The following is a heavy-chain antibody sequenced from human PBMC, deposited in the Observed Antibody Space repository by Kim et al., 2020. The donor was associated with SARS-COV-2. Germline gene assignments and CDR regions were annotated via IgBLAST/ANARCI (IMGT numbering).Heavy chain of an antibody. V-gene: IGHV1-69*13. Sequence: SVKVSCKASGGTFSSYAISWVRQAPGQGLEWMGGIIPIFGTANYAQKFQGRVTITADESTSTAYMELSSLRSEDTAVYYCARAPLGAGPNNDDRNWFDPWGQGTLVTVSS. D-gene: IGHD1-26*01. J-gene: IGHJ5*02. CDR2: IIPIFGTA. CDR1: GGTFSSYA. CDR3: ARAPLGAGPNNDDRNWFDP.